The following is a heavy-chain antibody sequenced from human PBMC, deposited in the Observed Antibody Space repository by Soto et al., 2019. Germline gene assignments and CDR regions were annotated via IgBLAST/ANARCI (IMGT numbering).Heavy chain of an antibody. CDR2: ISGSGGST. V-gene: IGHV3-23*01. CDR1: GFTFSSYA. J-gene: IGHJ4*02. Sequence: GGSLRLSCAASGFTFSSYAMSWVRQAPGKGLEWVSAISGSGGSTYYADSVKGRFTISRDNSKNTLYLQMNSLRAEDTAVYYCAKDPGSIWFGELGHPSRTAQEDYWGQGTLVTVSS. D-gene: IGHD3-10*01. CDR3: AKDPGSIWFGELGHPSRTAQEDY.